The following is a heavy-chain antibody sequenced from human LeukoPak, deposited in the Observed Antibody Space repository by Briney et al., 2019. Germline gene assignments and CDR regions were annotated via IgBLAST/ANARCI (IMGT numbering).Heavy chain of an antibody. CDR1: GRSISRGGYF. D-gene: IGHD3-9*01. CDR2: IYYSGST. V-gene: IGHV4-31*01. J-gene: IGHJ6*02. Sequence: SQTLSLICTVSGRSISRGGYFWRWIRQHPGKGLEWLGYIYYSGSTYYNTALKSQVNIAGDTSKNQFFRKVNSVTAADTAVYYCARGGEYDILTGYRPIAYYYYGMDVWGQGTTVTVSS. CDR3: ARGGEYDILTGYRPIAYYYYGMDV.